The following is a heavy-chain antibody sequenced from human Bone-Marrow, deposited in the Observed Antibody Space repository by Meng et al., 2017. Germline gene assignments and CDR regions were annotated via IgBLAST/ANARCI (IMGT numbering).Heavy chain of an antibody. CDR3: AKGGTTSYDFLTGAYHLDY. J-gene: IGHJ4*02. D-gene: IGHD3-9*01. Sequence: GESLKISCSASGFTFSNYAMTWVRQAPGKGLEWVSTISGSGTTTYFADSVKGRFTISRDTSKNTFYLQLNSLRAEDTAVYYCAKGGTTSYDFLTGAYHLDYWGQGTLVTVSS. CDR2: ISGSGTTT. CDR1: GFTFSNYA. V-gene: IGHV3-23*01.